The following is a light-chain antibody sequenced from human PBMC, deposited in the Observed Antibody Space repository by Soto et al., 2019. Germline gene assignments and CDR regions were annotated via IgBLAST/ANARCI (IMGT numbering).Light chain of an antibody. J-gene: IGKJ4*01. Sequence: DIQMTQYTSSVSASVGDTVTITCRASQGIYSRLAWYQQKPGKAPELLIYATSTLQNGVPSRFSGSGFGTDFTLSISSLQPEDSASYFCQQTDDFPLTFGGGTKV. CDR1: QGIYSR. CDR3: QQTDDFPLT. V-gene: IGKV1D-12*01. CDR2: ATS.